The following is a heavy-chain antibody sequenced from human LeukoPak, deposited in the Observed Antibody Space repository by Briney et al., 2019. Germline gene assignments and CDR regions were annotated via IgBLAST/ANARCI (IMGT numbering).Heavy chain of an antibody. V-gene: IGHV4-59*01. CDR1: GGSISLYY. CDR3: ARRSLGQLVLDY. D-gene: IGHD6-6*01. CDR2: VYYSGST. J-gene: IGHJ4*02. Sequence: SETLSLTCTISGGSISLYYWSWIRQTPGKGLQWIGYVYYSGSTNYNPSLKSRVTISVDTSKNQFSLKLTPVTAADTAVYYCARRSLGQLVLDYWGQGALVTVSS.